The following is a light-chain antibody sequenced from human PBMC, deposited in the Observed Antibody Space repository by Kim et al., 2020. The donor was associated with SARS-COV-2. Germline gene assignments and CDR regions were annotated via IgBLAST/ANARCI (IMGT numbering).Light chain of an antibody. Sequence: ENVLTQSPGTLSLSPGERATLSCSASQSVSSSSLAWYQQRPGQAPRLLIYGASSRATGLPDRFSGSGSGTDFTLTISRLEPEDFAVYYCQQYCSSPHTFGQGTKLEI. V-gene: IGKV3-20*01. CDR1: QSVSSSS. CDR3: QQYCSSPHT. J-gene: IGKJ2*01. CDR2: GAS.